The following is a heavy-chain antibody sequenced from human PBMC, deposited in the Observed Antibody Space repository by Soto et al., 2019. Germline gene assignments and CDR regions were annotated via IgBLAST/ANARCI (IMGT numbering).Heavy chain of an antibody. Sequence: GASVKVSCKASGGTFSSYTISWVRQAPGQGLEWMGGIIPIFGTANYAQKFQGRVTITADESTSTAYMELSSLRSEDTAVYYCARDRVVPYDFWSGFSGAFDIWGQGTMVTVSS. D-gene: IGHD3-3*01. J-gene: IGHJ3*02. V-gene: IGHV1-69*13. CDR2: IIPIFGTA. CDR1: GGTFSSYT. CDR3: ARDRVVPYDFWSGFSGAFDI.